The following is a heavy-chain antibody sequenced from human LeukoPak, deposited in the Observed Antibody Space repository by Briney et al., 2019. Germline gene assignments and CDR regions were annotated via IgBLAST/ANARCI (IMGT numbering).Heavy chain of an antibody. CDR2: VSTDGSST. V-gene: IGHV3-74*01. Sequence: GGSLRLSCAVSGFTFSSYWMHWVRHAPGKGLVWVSRVSTDGSSTSYADSVKGRFTVSRDNAKNTVYLQMNSLRADDTAVYFCARGIVVVTEIAWFDPWGQGTLVTVSS. D-gene: IGHD2-21*02. J-gene: IGHJ5*02. CDR1: GFTFSSYW. CDR3: ARGIVVVTEIAWFDP.